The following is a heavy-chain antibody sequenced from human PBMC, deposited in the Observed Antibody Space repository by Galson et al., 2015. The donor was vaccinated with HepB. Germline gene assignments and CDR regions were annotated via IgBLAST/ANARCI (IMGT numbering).Heavy chain of an antibody. CDR3: ARRPLDV. CDR1: GFAFSDYS. V-gene: IGHV3-48*02. J-gene: IGHJ6*02. Sequence: SLRLSCAASGFAFSDYSMNWVRQAPGKGLEWVSYISSTSSTIYYADSVKGRFTISRDNAENSLYLQMNSLRDEDTAVYYCARRPLDVWGQGTTVTVSS. CDR2: ISSTSSTI.